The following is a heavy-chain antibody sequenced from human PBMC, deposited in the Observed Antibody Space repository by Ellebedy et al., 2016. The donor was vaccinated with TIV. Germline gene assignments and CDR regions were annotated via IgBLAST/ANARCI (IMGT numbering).Heavy chain of an antibody. V-gene: IGHV3-11*01. CDR1: GFTFSDYY. CDR3: ARGTPDGGDWFDP. J-gene: IGHJ5*02. CDR2: ISGGHSII. Sequence: GGSLRLXCAASGFTFSDYYMNWIRQAPGEGLEWISYISGGHSIIYYTDSVKGRFTISRDNARNSVYLQMNGLRAEDSAVYYCARGTPDGGDWFDPWGQGTLVTVSS. D-gene: IGHD4-23*01.